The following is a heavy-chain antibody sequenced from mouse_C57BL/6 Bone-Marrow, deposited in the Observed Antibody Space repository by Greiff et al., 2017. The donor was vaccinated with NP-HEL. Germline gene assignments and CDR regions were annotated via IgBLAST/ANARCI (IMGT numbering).Heavy chain of an antibody. Sequence: QVQLQQSGPELVKPGASVKISCKASGYTFSSSWMNWVKQRPGKGLEWIGRIYPGDGDTNYNGKVKGKATLTADKSSSTAYMQLSSLTSEDSAVYFSARSIRGELLSAMDYWGQGTSVTVSS. CDR2: IYPGDGDT. CDR3: ARSIRGELLSAMDY. J-gene: IGHJ4*01. CDR1: GYTFSSSW. V-gene: IGHV1-82*01. D-gene: IGHD1-1*01.